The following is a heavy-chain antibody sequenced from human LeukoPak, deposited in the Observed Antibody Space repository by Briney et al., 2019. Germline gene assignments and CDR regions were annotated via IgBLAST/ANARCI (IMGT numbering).Heavy chain of an antibody. CDR1: GFTFNNYG. J-gene: IGHJ4*02. V-gene: IGHV3-30*18. CDR3: AKGPLRGTAAAIDY. Sequence: GGSLRLSCAASGFTFNNYGMHWVRQAPGKGLEWVAVISYDGRNIHYPDSVEGRFTISRDISTDTLWLQMDSLRTEDTAVYYCAKGPLRGTAAAIDYWGQGTLFTVSS. CDR2: ISYDGRNI. D-gene: IGHD2-2*01.